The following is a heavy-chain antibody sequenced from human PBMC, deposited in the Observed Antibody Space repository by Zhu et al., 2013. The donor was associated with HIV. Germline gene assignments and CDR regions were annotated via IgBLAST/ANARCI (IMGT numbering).Heavy chain of an antibody. J-gene: IGHJ6*03. D-gene: IGHD4-4*01. CDR3: ARAYAGTLKEPPGNYYYSHYMDV. CDR1: GYSFTNYG. CDR2: ISGNNDDT. Sequence: QVQLVQSGAEVKTPGASVKVSCKTSGYSFTNYGISWARQAPGQGLEWMGWISGNNDDTNIAQRFQGTISMTTDTPRNTAYLELTSLTSDDSALYFCARAYAGTLKEPPGNYYYSHYMDVWGKGTAVTVSS. V-gene: IGHV1-18*01.